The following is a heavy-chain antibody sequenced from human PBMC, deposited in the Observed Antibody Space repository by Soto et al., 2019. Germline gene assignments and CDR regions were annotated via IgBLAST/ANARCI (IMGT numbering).Heavy chain of an antibody. V-gene: IGHV6-1*01. D-gene: IGHD2-2*01. CDR2: TYYRSKWYY. J-gene: IGHJ4*02. CDR1: GDSVSSNRAA. Sequence: SQTLSLTGGISGDSVSSNRAAWNWIRQSPSRGLEWLGRTYYRSKWYYDYAPSVKSRITINPDTSKNQFSLQLNSVTPEDTAVYYCARDSPYCTSTDCYGRHFGYWGQGTLVTVSS. CDR3: ARDSPYCTSTDCYGRHFGY.